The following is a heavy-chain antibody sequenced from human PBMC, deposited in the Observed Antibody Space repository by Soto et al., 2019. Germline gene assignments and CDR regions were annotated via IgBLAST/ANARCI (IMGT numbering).Heavy chain of an antibody. V-gene: IGHV4-34*01. CDR2: INHSGST. Sequence: QVQLQQWGAGLLKPSETLSLTCAVYGGSFSGYYWSWIRQPPGKGLEWIGEINHSGSTNYNPSLKSRVTISVDTYKNQFSLKLSSVTAADTAVYYCARTGEYCSSTSCPFNNWFAPWGQGTLVTVSS. D-gene: IGHD2-2*01. CDR1: GGSFSGYY. J-gene: IGHJ5*02. CDR3: ARTGEYCSSTSCPFNNWFAP.